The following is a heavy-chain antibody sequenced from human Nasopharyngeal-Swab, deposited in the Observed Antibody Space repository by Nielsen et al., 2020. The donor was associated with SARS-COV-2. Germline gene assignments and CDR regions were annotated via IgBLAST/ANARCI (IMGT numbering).Heavy chain of an antibody. V-gene: IGHV3-30*03. Sequence: WIRQPPGKGLEWVAVISSDGSDKFYADSVKGRFSISRDTSRSAVYLQMNSLRAEDMALYYCARTDRGGSYFSQYYYYMDVWGTGTTVTVSS. D-gene: IGHD1-26*01. CDR2: ISSDGSDK. CDR3: ARTDRGGSYFSQYYYYMDV. J-gene: IGHJ6*03.